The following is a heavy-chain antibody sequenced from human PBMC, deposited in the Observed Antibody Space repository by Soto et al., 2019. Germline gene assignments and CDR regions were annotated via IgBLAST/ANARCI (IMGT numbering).Heavy chain of an antibody. Sequence: QVHLEESGPGLIKPSGTLSLTCAVSSGSITSIHWWSWVRQAPGRGLEWMGEIQHTGSTRYNPSLKSRVTISVDDYKNPFSLKVNSVTAAETAVYFCARNQGHYYGSGPHDGLDIWGQGTMVTVTS. CDR2: IQHTGST. J-gene: IGHJ3*02. CDR3: ARNQGHYYGSGPHDGLDI. V-gene: IGHV4-4*02. CDR1: SGSITSIHW. D-gene: IGHD3-10*01.